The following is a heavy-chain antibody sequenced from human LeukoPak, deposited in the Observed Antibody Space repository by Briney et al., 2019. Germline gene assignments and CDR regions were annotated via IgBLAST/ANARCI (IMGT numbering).Heavy chain of an antibody. CDR2: INPNSGGT. Sequence: ASVKVSCKASGYTFTGYYMHWVRQAPGQGLEWMGWINPNSGGTNYAQKFQGRVNMTRDKSISTAYMELSRLRSDDTAVYYCARARGWSIDYRGQGTLVTVSS. CDR1: GYTFTGYY. D-gene: IGHD6-19*01. V-gene: IGHV1-2*02. J-gene: IGHJ4*02. CDR3: ARARGWSIDY.